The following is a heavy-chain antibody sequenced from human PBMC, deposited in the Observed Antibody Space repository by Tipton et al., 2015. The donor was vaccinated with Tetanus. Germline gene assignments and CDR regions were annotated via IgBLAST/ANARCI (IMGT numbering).Heavy chain of an antibody. CDR3: ARAVTGTLQFDY. V-gene: IGHV4-31*03. D-gene: IGHD6-19*01. Sequence: TLSLTCTVSGGSISSGGYYWSWIRQHPGKGLEWIGYTYYSGSTYYNPSLKSRVTISVDTSKNQFSLKLSSVTAADTAVYYCARAVTGTLQFDYWGQGTLVTVSS. CDR1: GGSISSGGYY. J-gene: IGHJ4*02. CDR2: TYYSGST.